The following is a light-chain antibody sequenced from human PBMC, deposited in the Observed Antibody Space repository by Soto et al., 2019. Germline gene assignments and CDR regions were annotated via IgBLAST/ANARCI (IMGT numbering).Light chain of an antibody. V-gene: IGKV3-20*01. J-gene: IGKJ5*01. Sequence: ELVLTQSPATLSLSPGERATLSCRASQSVSSDLAWYQQNPGQAPRLLIYDASNRATGIPARFSGSGSGTDFTLTIRRLEPEDFAVYYCKQYGSSPITVGQGTRLEIK. CDR2: DAS. CDR1: QSVSSD. CDR3: KQYGSSPIT.